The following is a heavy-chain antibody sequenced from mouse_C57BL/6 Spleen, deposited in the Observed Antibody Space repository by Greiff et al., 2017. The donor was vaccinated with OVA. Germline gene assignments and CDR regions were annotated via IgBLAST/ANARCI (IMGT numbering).Heavy chain of an antibody. D-gene: IGHD1-1*01. CDR3: ASDHGSSYAMDY. J-gene: IGHJ4*01. V-gene: IGHV1-53*01. CDR2: INPSNGGT. CDR1: GYTFTSYW. Sequence: VQLQQSGPELVKPGASVKLSCKASGYTFTSYWMHWVKQRPGQGLEWIGNINPSNGGTNYNEKFKSKATLTVDKSSSTAYMQLSSLTSEDSAVYYCASDHGSSYAMDYWGQGTSVTVSS.